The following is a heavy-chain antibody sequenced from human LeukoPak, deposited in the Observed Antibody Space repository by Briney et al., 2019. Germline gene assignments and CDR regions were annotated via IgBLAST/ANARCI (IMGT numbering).Heavy chain of an antibody. CDR1: GFTFDNYW. V-gene: IGHV3-7*01. CDR3: AVYSSGWYNTFDI. CDR2: IRQDGSEK. Sequence: GGSLRLSCEAAGFTFDNYWMSWVRQALGKGMEWVANIRQDGSEKYYVDSVKGRFTISRDNAKNSLFLQMNSLGAEDTAVYYCAVYSSGWYNTFDIWGQGTMVTVSS. J-gene: IGHJ3*02. D-gene: IGHD6-19*01.